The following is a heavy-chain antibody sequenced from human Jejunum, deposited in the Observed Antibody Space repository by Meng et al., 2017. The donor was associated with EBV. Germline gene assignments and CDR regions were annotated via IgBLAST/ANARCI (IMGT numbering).Heavy chain of an antibody. CDR2: ISTYSCNT. Sequence: VQMVQSGAEVKKPGASVKVSCKTSGDTFTTYGITWVRQAPGQRLEWMGWISTYSCNTDCAQKFQDRLTMTTDTSTSTAYMELRSLRSDDTAVYYCARDLETWPGAIKGHWFDPWGQGTLVTVSS. D-gene: IGHD2-2*02. J-gene: IGHJ5*02. CDR1: GDTFTTYG. CDR3: ARDLETWPGAIKGHWFDP. V-gene: IGHV1-18*01.